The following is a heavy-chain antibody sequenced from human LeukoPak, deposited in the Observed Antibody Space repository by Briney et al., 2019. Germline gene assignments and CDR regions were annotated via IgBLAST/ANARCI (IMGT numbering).Heavy chain of an antibody. CDR1: GYTFTGYY. J-gene: IGHJ4*02. CDR2: INPNSGGT. CDR3: ARGSIVGATFDYFDY. Sequence: SVKVSCKASGYTFTGYYIYWWWPYPGQGLEWMEWINPNSGGTNYGQKFQGRVTMTRHTSISTAYMDLSRLRSDDPAVYYCARGSIVGATFDYFDYWGQGTLVTVSS. V-gene: IGHV1-2*02. D-gene: IGHD1-26*01.